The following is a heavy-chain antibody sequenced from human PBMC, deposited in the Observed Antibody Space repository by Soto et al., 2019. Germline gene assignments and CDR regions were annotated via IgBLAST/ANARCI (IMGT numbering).Heavy chain of an antibody. Sequence: GGSLSLSCAASGFTFANYAMHWVRQAPEKGLEWESGISWNSGSIGYADSVKGRFTISRDNAKNSLYLQMNSLRAEDTALYYCAKDGGHYYGSGSYYNVYYYYYYMDVWGKGTTVTVSS. D-gene: IGHD3-10*01. CDR2: ISWNSGSI. CDR1: GFTFANYA. V-gene: IGHV3-9*01. CDR3: AKDGGHYYGSGSYYNVYYYYYYMDV. J-gene: IGHJ6*03.